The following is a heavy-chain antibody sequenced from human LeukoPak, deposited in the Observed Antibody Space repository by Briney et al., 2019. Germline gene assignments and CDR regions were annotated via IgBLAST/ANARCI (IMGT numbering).Heavy chain of an antibody. CDR1: GYTFTGYY. V-gene: IGHV1-2*02. D-gene: IGHD6-13*01. Sequence: GASVKVSCKASGYTFTGYYMHWVRQAPGQGLEWMGWINPNSGGTNYAQKFQGRVTMTRDTSISTAYMGLSRLRSDDTAVYYCARARATSYSSSWYCFDPWGQGTLVTVSS. CDR2: INPNSGGT. J-gene: IGHJ5*02. CDR3: ARARATSYSSSWYCFDP.